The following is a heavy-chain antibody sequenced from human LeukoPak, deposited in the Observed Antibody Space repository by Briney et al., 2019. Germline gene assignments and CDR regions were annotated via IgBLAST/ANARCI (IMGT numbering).Heavy chain of an antibody. CDR1: AFTFDDYS. CDR3: AKDGSYYGDDAFDI. D-gene: IGHD1-26*01. CDR2: FSWKSGNI. J-gene: IGHJ3*02. Sequence: GRSLTLSCAAAAFTFDDYSMHWVRQAPGKGRGWVAVFSWKSGNIAYAYSRKGRFSIYRDNDKNSLYQQLNSLRDEDMALYYCAKDGSYYGDDAFDIWGQGTMVTVSS. V-gene: IGHV3-9*03.